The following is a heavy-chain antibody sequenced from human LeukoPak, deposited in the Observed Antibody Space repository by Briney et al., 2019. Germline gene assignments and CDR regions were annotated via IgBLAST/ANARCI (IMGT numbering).Heavy chain of an antibody. Sequence: GGSLRLSCAASGFTFSSYSMNWVRQAPGKGLEWVSSISSSSSYIYYADSVKGRFTISRDNAKNSLYLQMNSLRAEDTAVYYCAKLPTSGSPRPMIDYWGQGTLVTVSS. CDR1: GFTFSSYS. CDR3: AKLPTSGSPRPMIDY. CDR2: ISSSSSYI. V-gene: IGHV3-21*01. D-gene: IGHD1-26*01. J-gene: IGHJ4*02.